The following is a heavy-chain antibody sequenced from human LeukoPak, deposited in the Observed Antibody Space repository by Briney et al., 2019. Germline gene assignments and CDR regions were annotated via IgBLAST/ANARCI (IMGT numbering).Heavy chain of an antibody. J-gene: IGHJ6*02. D-gene: IGHD6-13*01. CDR3: AAESYSSPTSYYYYGIDV. CDR1: GFTFTSSA. Sequence: SVKVSCKASGFTFTSSAVQWVRQARGQRLEWIGWIDVGSGNTNYAQKFQERVTITRDMSTSTAYMELSSLRSEDTAVYYCAAESYSSPTSYYYYGIDVWGQGTTVTVSS. CDR2: IDVGSGNT. V-gene: IGHV1-58*01.